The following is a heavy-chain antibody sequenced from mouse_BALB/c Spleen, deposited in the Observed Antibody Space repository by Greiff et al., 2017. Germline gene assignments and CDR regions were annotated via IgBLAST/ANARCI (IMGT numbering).Heavy chain of an antibody. CDR3: AREGMITYYYAMDY. J-gene: IGHJ4*01. CDR1: GFSLTSYG. V-gene: IGHV2-9*02. Sequence: VKLQESGPGLVAPSQSLSITCTVSGFSLTSYGVHWVRQPPGKGLEWLGVIWAGGSTNYNSALMSRLSISKDNSKSQVFLKMNSLQTDDTAMYYCAREGMITYYYAMDYWGQGTSVTVSS. CDR2: IWAGGST. D-gene: IGHD2-4*01.